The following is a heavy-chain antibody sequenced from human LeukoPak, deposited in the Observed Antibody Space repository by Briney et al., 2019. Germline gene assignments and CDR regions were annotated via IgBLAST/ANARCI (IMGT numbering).Heavy chain of an antibody. J-gene: IGHJ3*02. CDR2: ISAYNGNT. D-gene: IGHD4-17*01. V-gene: IGHV1-18*01. CDR3: ARAPVDTHDPITVTTRGLAFDI. Sequence: ASVKVSCKASGYTFTSYGISWVRQAPGQGLEWMGWISAYNGNTNYAQKLQGRVTMTTDTSTSTAYMELRSLRSDDTAVYYCARAPVDTHDPITVTTRGLAFDIWGQGTMVTVSS. CDR1: GYTFTSYG.